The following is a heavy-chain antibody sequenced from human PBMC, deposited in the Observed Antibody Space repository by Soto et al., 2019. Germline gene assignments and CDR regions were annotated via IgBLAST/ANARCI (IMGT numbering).Heavy chain of an antibody. D-gene: IGHD6-19*01. J-gene: IGHJ6*02. CDR3: ARDLYSSGSADV. V-gene: IGHV4-59*01. Sequence: SETLSLTCTVSGGSISSYYWSWIRQPPGKGLEWIGYIYYSGSTNYNPSLKSRVTISVDTSKNQFSLKLSSVTAADTAVYYCARDLYSSGSADVWGQGTTVTVSS. CDR2: IYYSGST. CDR1: GGSISSYY.